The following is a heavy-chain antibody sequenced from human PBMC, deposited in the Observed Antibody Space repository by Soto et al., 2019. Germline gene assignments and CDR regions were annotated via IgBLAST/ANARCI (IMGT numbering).Heavy chain of an antibody. CDR2: LYYNGFT. CDR1: GGSISSGSYY. CDR3: ARQDDFWSGDSGFDP. J-gene: IGHJ5*02. Sequence: QLHLEESGPGLVKPSETLSLTCTVSGGSISSGSYYWGWIRQPRGKGTEWIGSLYYNGFTYYNPSLKSRLTISVETSKNQFSLKLTSVTGADTAVYYCARQDDFWSGDSGFDPWGQGTLVTVPS. V-gene: IGHV4-39*01. D-gene: IGHD3-3*01.